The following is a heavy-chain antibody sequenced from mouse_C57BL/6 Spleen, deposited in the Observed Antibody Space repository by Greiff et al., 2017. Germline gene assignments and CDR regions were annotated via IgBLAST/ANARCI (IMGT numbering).Heavy chain of an antibody. CDR2: ISAGGSYT. J-gene: IGHJ2*01. V-gene: IGHV5-4*01. CDR1: GFTFSSYA. Sequence: DVKLVESGGGLVKPGGSLKLSCAASGFTFSSYAMSWVRQTPEKRLEWVATISAGGSYTYYPDNVKGRFTISRDNAKNNLYLQMSHLKSEDTAMYYCARDRGANWDRYFDYWGQGTTRTVSS. CDR3: ARDRGANWDRYFDY. D-gene: IGHD4-1*01.